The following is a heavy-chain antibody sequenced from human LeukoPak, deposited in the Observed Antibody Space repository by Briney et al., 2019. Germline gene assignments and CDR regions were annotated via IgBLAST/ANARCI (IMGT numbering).Heavy chain of an antibody. J-gene: IGHJ4*02. CDR3: TAWTDLYEY. D-gene: IGHD3/OR15-3a*01. CDR1: GYTFSNAW. Sequence: PGGSLRLSCAASGYTFSNAWMNWVRQAPGKGLEWVGRIRSKTDGGTTDDAAPVKDRFIIVRDDSRDTLYLQMNSLRIEDTAVYYCTAWTDLYEYWGQGTLVTVSS. CDR2: IRSKTDGGTT. V-gene: IGHV3-15*01.